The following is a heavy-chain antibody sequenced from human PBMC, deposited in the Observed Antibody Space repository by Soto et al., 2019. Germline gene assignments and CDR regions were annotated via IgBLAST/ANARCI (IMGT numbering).Heavy chain of an antibody. J-gene: IGHJ5*02. CDR3: AKERGAGGRFSGIAVAGIPS. V-gene: IGHV3-23*01. CDR2: ISGGGGNT. D-gene: IGHD6-19*01. Sequence: EVQLLESGGGLVQPGGSLRLSCAASGFPFRSYSMSWVRQTPGKGLEWVSGISGGGGNTYYADSVTGRFTISRDNSRNTLYVQMKGLRAADTAIYYCAKERGAGGRFSGIAVAGIPSWGQGTLVTVSS. CDR1: GFPFRSYS.